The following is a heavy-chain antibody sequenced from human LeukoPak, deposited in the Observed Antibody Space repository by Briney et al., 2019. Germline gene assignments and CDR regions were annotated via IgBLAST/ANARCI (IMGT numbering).Heavy chain of an antibody. CDR3: AREYGDFDY. D-gene: IGHD4-17*01. CDR1: GFTFSSYA. J-gene: IGHJ4*02. CDR2: ISYDGSNK. V-gene: IGHV3-30-3*01. Sequence: GGSLRLSCAASGFTFSSYAMHWVRQAPGKGLEWVAVISYDGSNKYYADSVKGRFTISRDNSKNTLYLQMNSLRAEDTAVYYCAREYGDFDYRGQGTLVTVSS.